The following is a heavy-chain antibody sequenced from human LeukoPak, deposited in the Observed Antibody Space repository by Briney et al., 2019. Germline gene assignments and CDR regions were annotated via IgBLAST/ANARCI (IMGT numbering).Heavy chain of an antibody. J-gene: IGHJ3*02. CDR2: ISSSSSTI. Sequence: GGSLRLSCAASGFTFSSYSMNWVRQAPGQGLEWVSYISSSSSTIYYADSVKGRFTISRDNAKNSLYLQMNSLRAEDTAVYYCARVDPFTMVEDIWGPGTMVTVSS. V-gene: IGHV3-48*04. CDR3: ARVDPFTMVEDI. CDR1: GFTFSSYS. D-gene: IGHD3-10*01.